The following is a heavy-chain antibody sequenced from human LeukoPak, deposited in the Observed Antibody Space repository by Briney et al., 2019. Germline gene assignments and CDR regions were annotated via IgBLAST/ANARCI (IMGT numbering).Heavy chain of an antibody. V-gene: IGHV3-7*01. CDR3: ARVYRSSSGYCFDF. J-gene: IGHJ4*02. D-gene: IGHD6-6*01. Sequence: GGSLRLSCAASGFTFSNDWMSWVRQAPGRGLEWVANIKQDGSEKYYVDSVKGRFTVSRDNAKNSLYLQMNSLRAEDTAVYYCARVYRSSSGYCFDFWGQGTLVTVSS. CDR1: GFTFSNDW. CDR2: IKQDGSEK.